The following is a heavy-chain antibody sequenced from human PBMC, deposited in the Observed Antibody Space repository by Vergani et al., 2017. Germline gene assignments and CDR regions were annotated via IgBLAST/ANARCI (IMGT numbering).Heavy chain of an antibody. J-gene: IGHJ3*02. Sequence: EVQLVESGGGLVQPGGSLRLSCAASGLTVSSNYMSWVRQAPGKGLEWVSVIYSGGSTYYADPVKGRFTISRDNSKNTLYLQMNSLRAEDTAVYYCARESIAAGDTFDIWGQGTMVTVSS. V-gene: IGHV3-66*02. CDR2: IYSGGST. CDR3: ARESIAAGDTFDI. CDR1: GLTVSSNY. D-gene: IGHD6-13*01.